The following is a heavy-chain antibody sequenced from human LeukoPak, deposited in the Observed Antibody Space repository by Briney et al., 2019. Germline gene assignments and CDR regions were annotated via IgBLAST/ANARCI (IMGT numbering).Heavy chain of an antibody. Sequence: GGSLRLSCAASGFTFSSYEMNWVRQAPGKGLEWVANIKQDGSEKYYVDSVKGRFTISRDNAKNSLYLQMNSLRAEDTAVYYCARVNYYYYYYYMDVWGKGTTVTISS. CDR1: GFTFSSYE. CDR2: IKQDGSEK. V-gene: IGHV3-7*03. D-gene: IGHD1-7*01. CDR3: ARVNYYYYYYYMDV. J-gene: IGHJ6*03.